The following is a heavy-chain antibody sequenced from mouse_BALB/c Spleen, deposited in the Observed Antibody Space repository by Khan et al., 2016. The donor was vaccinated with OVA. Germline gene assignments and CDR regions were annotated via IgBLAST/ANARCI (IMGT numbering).Heavy chain of an antibody. V-gene: IGHV1-18*01. J-gene: IGHJ1*01. CDR1: GFTFTEYT. CDR3: ARRDYDAYYWFFDV. CDR2: INPNNGGT. Sequence: EVQLQQSGPELVKPGASVKISCKTSGFTFTEYTMHWVKQSHGKSLEWIGRINPNNGGTTYTQKFKGKATLTVDKSSSTAYMELRSLTSEESAVYYCARRDYDAYYWFFDVWGAGTTVTVSS. D-gene: IGHD2-4*01.